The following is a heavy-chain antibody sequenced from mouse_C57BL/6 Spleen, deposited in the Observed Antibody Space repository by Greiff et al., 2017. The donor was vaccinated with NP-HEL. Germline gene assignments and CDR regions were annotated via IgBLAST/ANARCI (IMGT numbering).Heavy chain of an antibody. Sequence: EVKLMESGGGLVKPGGSLKLSCAASGFTFSDYGMHWVRQAPEKGLEWVAYISSGSSTIYYADTVKGRFTISRDNAKNTLFLQMTSLSSEDTAMYYCARPYYGSSWFAYWGQGTLVTVSA. D-gene: IGHD1-1*01. J-gene: IGHJ3*01. CDR2: ISSGSSTI. CDR3: ARPYYGSSWFAY. CDR1: GFTFSDYG. V-gene: IGHV5-17*01.